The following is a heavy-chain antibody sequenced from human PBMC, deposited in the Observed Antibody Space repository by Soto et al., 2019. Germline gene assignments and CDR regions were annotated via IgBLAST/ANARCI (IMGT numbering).Heavy chain of an antibody. Sequence: ASVKVSCKASGCTFTSYGISWVRQAPGQGLEWMGWISAYNDNTIYAQTFQGRVTMTTDTSTSTAFMELRSLRSDDTALYYCARSTVTTSHDYFDYWGQGTLVTVSS. V-gene: IGHV1-18*04. CDR3: ARSTVTTSHDYFDY. CDR1: GCTFTSYG. CDR2: ISAYNDNT. D-gene: IGHD4-17*01. J-gene: IGHJ4*02.